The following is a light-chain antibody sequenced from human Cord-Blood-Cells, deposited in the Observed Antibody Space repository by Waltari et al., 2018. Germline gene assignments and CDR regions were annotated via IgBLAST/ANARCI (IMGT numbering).Light chain of an antibody. CDR1: QSVLSN. Sequence: EIVMTQPPATLSVSPGERATLSCRASQSVLSNLAWYQQKPGQAPRLLIYGASTRATGIPARVSGSGSGTEFTLTISSLQSEDVAVYYCQQYNNWPPRTFGQGTKVEIK. CDR3: QQYNNWPPRT. V-gene: IGKV3-15*01. J-gene: IGKJ1*01. CDR2: GAS.